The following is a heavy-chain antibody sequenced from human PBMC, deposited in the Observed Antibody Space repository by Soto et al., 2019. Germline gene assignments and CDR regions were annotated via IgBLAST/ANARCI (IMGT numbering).Heavy chain of an antibody. CDR2: VDPRSGAT. CDR1: GYTFTAYY. D-gene: IGHD4-17*01. CDR3: ATDGYGAYDD. J-gene: IGHJ1*01. Sequence: APVKVSCKPFGYTFTAYYIHWVRQAPGHGLECLGWVDPRSGATNYAQRFQGRVIMTRDTSVNTVSMELSRLTSDDTAVYDCATDGYGAYDDWGPGTPVTVSS. V-gene: IGHV1-2*02.